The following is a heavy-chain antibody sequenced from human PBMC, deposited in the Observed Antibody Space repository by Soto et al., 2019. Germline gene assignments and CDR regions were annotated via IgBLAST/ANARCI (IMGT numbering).Heavy chain of an antibody. V-gene: IGHV1-69*13. J-gene: IGHJ5*02. Sequence: SVKVSCKASGGTFSSYALSWVRQAPGQGLEWMGGIIPIFGTANYAQKFQGRVTITADESTSTAYMQLSSLRSEDTAVYYCARQGFEYSSSPGWFDPWGQGTLVTVSS. CDR3: ARQGFEYSSSPGWFDP. CDR2: IIPIFGTA. D-gene: IGHD6-6*01. CDR1: GGTFSSYA.